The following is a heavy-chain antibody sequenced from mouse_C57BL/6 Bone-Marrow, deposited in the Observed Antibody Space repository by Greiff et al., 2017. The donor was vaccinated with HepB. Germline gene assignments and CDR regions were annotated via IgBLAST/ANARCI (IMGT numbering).Heavy chain of an antibody. J-gene: IGHJ3*01. CDR1: GYTFTSYG. CDR2: IYPRSGNT. V-gene: IGHV1-81*01. CDR3: ARQRQFAY. Sequence: VQLQQSGAELARPGASVKLSCKASGYTFTSYGISWVKQRTGQGLEWIGEIYPRSGNTYYNETFKGRATLTADKSSSTAYMELRRLTSEDSAVYFCARQRQFAYWGQGTLVTVSA. D-gene: IGHD6-1*01.